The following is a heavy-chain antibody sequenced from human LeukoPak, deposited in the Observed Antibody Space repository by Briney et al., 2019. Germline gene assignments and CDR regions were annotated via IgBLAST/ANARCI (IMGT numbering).Heavy chain of an antibody. CDR2: IYHSGST. CDR1: GYSISSGYY. V-gene: IGHV4-38-2*02. D-gene: IGHD4-17*01. J-gene: IGHJ4*02. Sequence: SETLSLTCTVSGYSISSGYYWAWIRQPPGKGLEWIGSIYHSGSTYYNPSLKSRVTISVDTSKNQFSLKLSSVTAADTAVYYCARSKPSTTTVTENFDYWGQGTLVTVSS. CDR3: ARSKPSTTTVTENFDY.